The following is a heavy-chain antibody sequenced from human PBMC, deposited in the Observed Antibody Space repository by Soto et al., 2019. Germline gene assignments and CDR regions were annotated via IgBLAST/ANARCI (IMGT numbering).Heavy chain of an antibody. CDR3: ARDRGPSSGYYPYWFDP. D-gene: IGHD3-22*01. Sequence: QVQLVQSGAEVKKPGSSVKVSCKASGGTFSSYAISWVRQAPGQGREWMGEIIPIFGTANYAQKFQGRVTITADESTSKASMELSSLRSEDTAVYYCARDRGPSSGYYPYWFDPWGQGTLVTVSS. CDR2: IIPIFGTA. CDR1: GGTFSSYA. V-gene: IGHV1-69*12. J-gene: IGHJ5*02.